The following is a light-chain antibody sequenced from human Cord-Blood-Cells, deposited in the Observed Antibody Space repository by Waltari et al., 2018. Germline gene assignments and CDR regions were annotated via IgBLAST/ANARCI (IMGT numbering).Light chain of an antibody. CDR3: QQANSFPIT. V-gene: IGKV1D-12*01. Sequence: DIQMTQSPSSLSASVGDIVTITCRASPGISSWLAWYQQKPGKAPKLLIYATSSLQRGVPSRFSGSGSGTDFTLTSSSLQPEDFATYYCQQANSFPITFGQGTRLEIK. CDR1: PGISSW. J-gene: IGKJ5*01. CDR2: ATS.